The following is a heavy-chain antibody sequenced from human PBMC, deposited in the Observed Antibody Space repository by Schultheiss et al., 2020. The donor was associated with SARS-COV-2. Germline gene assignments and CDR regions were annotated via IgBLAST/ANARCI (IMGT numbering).Heavy chain of an antibody. CDR2: ISYDGSNK. V-gene: IGHV3-30*03. CDR1: GFTFSSYG. J-gene: IGHJ3*02. D-gene: IGHD6-19*01. CDR3: ASDSSGWYVGAFDI. Sequence: GGSLRLSCAASGFTFSSYGMHWVRQAPGKGLEWVAVISYDGSNKYYADSVKGRFTISRDNSKNTLYLQMNSLRAEDTAVYYCASDSSGWYVGAFDIWGQGTTVTVSS.